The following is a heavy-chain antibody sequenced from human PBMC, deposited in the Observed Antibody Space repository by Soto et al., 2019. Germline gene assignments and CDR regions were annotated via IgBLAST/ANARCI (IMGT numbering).Heavy chain of an antibody. Sequence: EVQLLGSGGDLVQPGGSLRLSCAASGFSLSNYAMTWVRQAPGKGLEWVSGITDSADKTYSADSVNGRFIISRDNSKNTLYLQMNSLRAEDTALYYCARDCSSSSCSVWHYWGQGTLVTVSS. CDR3: ARDCSSSSCSVWHY. D-gene: IGHD2-2*01. J-gene: IGHJ4*02. V-gene: IGHV3-23*01. CDR1: GFSLSNYA. CDR2: ITDSADKT.